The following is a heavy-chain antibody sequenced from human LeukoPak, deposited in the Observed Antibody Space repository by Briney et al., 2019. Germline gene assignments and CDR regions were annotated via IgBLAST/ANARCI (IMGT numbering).Heavy chain of an antibody. V-gene: IGHV3-11*04. D-gene: IGHD5-18*01. CDR2: ISSSGSTI. CDR3: ARDGYSYGINWFDP. CDR1: GFTFSDYY. Sequence: GGSLRLSCAACGFTFSDYYMSWLRQAPGKGLEWVSYISSSGSTIYYADSVKGRFTISRDNAKNSLYLQMNSLRAEDTAVYYCARDGYSYGINWFDPWGQGTLVTVSS. J-gene: IGHJ5*02.